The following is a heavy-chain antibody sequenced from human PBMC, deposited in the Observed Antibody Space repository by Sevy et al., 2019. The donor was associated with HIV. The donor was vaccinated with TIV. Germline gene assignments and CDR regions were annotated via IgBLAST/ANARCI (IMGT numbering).Heavy chain of an antibody. CDR1: GGSISSYY. V-gene: IGHV4-59*01. D-gene: IGHD5-12*01. J-gene: IGHJ6*02. Sequence: SETLSLTCTVSGGSISSYYWSWIRQPPGKGLEWIGYIYYSGSTNYNPSLKSRVTISVDTSKNQFSLKLSSVTAADTAVYYCARVDGLPNPPHYYYYGMDVWGQGTTVTVSS. CDR3: ARVDGLPNPPHYYYYGMDV. CDR2: IYYSGST.